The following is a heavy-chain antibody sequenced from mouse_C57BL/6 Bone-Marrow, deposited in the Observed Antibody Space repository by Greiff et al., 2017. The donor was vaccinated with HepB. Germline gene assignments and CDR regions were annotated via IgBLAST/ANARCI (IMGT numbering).Heavy chain of an antibody. J-gene: IGHJ4*01. V-gene: IGHV14-4*01. CDR2: IDPENGDT. Sequence: EVQLQQSGAELVRPGASVKLSCTASGFNIKDDYMHWVKQRPEQGLEWIGWIDPENGDTEYASKFQGKATITADTSSNTAYLQLSSLTSEDTAVYYCTYPPMDYWGKGTSVTVSS. CDR3: TYPPMDY. CDR1: GFNIKDDY.